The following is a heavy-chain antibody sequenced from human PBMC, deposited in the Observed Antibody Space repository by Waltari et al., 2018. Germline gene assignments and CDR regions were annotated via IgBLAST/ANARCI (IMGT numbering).Heavy chain of an antibody. CDR1: GFSLSTSGMC. V-gene: IGHV2-70*15. Sequence: QVTLRESGPALVKPTQTLTLTCTFSGFSLSTSGMCVNWVRQPPWKAMAWLARIDWDDDKYYSTSLKTRLTISNDTSKNQVVLTMTNMDPVDTATYYCARILISGSYSGCRDTDYYNGMDVWGQGTTVTVSS. CDR3: ARILISGSYSGCRDTDYYNGMDV. CDR2: IDWDDDK. D-gene: IGHD1-26*01. J-gene: IGHJ6*02.